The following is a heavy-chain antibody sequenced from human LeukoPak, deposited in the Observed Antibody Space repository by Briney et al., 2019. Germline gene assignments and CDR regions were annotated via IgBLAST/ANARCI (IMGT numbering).Heavy chain of an antibody. D-gene: IGHD6-25*01. CDR3: ATISAASEAFDI. J-gene: IGHJ3*02. Sequence: PGGSLRLSCAASGFTFSTYSMNWVRQAPGKGLEWVSYISGSSSTIYYADSVKGRFTISRDNAKNSLYLQTNSLRAEDTAVYYCATISAASEAFDIWGQGTMVTVSS. CDR2: ISGSSSTI. V-gene: IGHV3-48*04. CDR1: GFTFSTYS.